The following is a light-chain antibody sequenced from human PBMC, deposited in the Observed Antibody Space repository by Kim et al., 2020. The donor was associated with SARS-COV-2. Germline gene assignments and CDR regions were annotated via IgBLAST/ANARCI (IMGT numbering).Light chain of an antibody. CDR1: SSNVGRHF. Sequence: RLTNACSGSSSNVGRHFVNWCRRHPGTAPKVFIYNDHQRPSGVPGRFSGSRSGTSASLAISGLQSEDEADYYCATWDGSLNGWVFGGGTKLTVL. CDR2: NDH. J-gene: IGLJ3*02. V-gene: IGLV1-44*01. CDR3: ATWDGSLNGWV.